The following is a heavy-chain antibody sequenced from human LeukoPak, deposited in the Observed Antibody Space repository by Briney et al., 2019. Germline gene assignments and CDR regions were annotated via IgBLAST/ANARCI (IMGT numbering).Heavy chain of an antibody. V-gene: IGHV4-30-4*08. CDR1: GGSISSGDYY. J-gene: IGHJ4*02. CDR2: IYYSGST. CDR3: ARDQRGYSYGGVDY. D-gene: IGHD5-18*01. Sequence: SETLSLTXTVSGGSISSGDYYWSWIRQPPGKGLEWIGYIYYSGSTYYNPSLKSRVTISVDTSKNQFSLKLSSVTAADTAVYYCARDQRGYSYGGVDYWGQGTLVTVSS.